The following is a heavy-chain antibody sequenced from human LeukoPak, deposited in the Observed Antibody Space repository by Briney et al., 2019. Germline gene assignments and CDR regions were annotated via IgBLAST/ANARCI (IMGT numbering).Heavy chain of an antibody. Sequence: SETLSLTCAVYGGSFSGYYWSWIRQPPGKGLEWIGEINHSGSTNYNPSLKSRVTISVDTSKNQFSLKLSSVTAADTAVYYCARVSNDYGDYTNWFDPWGQGTLVTVSS. CDR1: GGSFSGYY. CDR2: INHSGST. CDR3: ARVSNDYGDYTNWFDP. V-gene: IGHV4-34*01. J-gene: IGHJ5*02. D-gene: IGHD4-17*01.